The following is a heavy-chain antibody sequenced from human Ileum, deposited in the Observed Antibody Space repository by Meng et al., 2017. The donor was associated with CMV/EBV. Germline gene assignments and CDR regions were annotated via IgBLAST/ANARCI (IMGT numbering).Heavy chain of an antibody. J-gene: IGHJ4*02. CDR1: GYTFTGYY. Sequence: QVQLVQSGPAVKKPGXSVSVSCKASGYTFTGYYIHWVRQAPGQGLEWMGYINPNSGGTNFAQNFQGRVTMIRDRSISTAYMELSRLRSDDTAVYFCARGIRVGDTGWHFDYWGQGTLVTVSS. D-gene: IGHD1-26*01. CDR2: INPNSGGT. V-gene: IGHV1-2*02. CDR3: ARGIRVGDTGWHFDY.